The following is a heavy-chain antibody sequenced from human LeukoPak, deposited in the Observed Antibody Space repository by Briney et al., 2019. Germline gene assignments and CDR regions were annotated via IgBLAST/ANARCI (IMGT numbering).Heavy chain of an antibody. J-gene: IGHJ4*02. CDR3: ARNPVFTYYYDSSGYYQLTSYFDY. CDR2: IGTSNTVI. V-gene: IGHV3-48*02. D-gene: IGHD3-22*01. Sequence: GGSLILSCVASGFTFNNYGMNWVRQAPGKGLEWISYIGTSNTVIYYADSVKGRFTISRDNAKNSLYLQMNSLRDEDTAVYYCARNPVFTYYYDSSGYYQLTSYFDYWGQGTLVTVSS. CDR1: GFTFNNYG.